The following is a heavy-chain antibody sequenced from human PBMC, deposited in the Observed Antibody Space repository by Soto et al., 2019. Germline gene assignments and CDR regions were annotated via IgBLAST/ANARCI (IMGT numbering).Heavy chain of an antibody. CDR2: VDPSSGSA. Sequence: ASLKVSCKASGYTFINYFIHWVRQAPGQRLEWIGIVDPSSGSADYAQKFQGRVTMTTDVSTRTVFMDLSSLTSEDTAVYYCARTLIGSRVDLGGQGRTVTV. CDR1: GYTFINYF. V-gene: IGHV1-46*01. CDR3: ARTLIGSRVDL. D-gene: IGHD2-21*01. J-gene: IGHJ3*01.